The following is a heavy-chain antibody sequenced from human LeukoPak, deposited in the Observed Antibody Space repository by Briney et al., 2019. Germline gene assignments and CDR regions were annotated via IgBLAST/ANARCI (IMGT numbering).Heavy chain of an antibody. CDR3: VREGEGPLSKDFDY. CDR1: GFTFTDHY. Sequence: ASMKVSCKSSGFTFTDHYIHWVRQAPGQGLEWMGYIGPHSSSTSSPQEFQGRVTMTRDTCMTTAYMELTRLTSDDTAVYYCVREGEGPLSKDFDYWGQGTLVTVSS. V-gene: IGHV1-2*02. CDR2: IGPHSSST. D-gene: IGHD2/OR15-2a*01. J-gene: IGHJ4*02.